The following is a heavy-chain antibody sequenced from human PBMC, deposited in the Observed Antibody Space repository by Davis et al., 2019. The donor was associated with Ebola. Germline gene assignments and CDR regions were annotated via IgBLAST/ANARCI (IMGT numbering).Heavy chain of an antibody. CDR1: GYTFTGYY. D-gene: IGHD2-2*01. Sequence: ASVKVSCKASGYTFTGYYMHWVRQAPGQGLEWMGWINPNSGGTNYAQKFQGRVTMTRDTSINTAYMELSRLRSDDTAVYYCARVARSTRGGWFDPWGQGTLVTVSS. V-gene: IGHV1-2*02. J-gene: IGHJ5*02. CDR2: INPNSGGT. CDR3: ARVARSTRGGWFDP.